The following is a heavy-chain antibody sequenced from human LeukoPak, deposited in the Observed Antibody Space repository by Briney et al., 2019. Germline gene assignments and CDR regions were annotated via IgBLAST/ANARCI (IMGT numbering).Heavy chain of an antibody. CDR3: ARAGIAAAGSWFDP. J-gene: IGHJ5*02. CDR1: GGSFSGYY. V-gene: IGHV4-34*01. D-gene: IGHD6-13*01. Sequence: SETLSLTCAVYGGSFSGYYWSWIRQPPGKWLKWIGSIYYSGSTNYNPSLKSRVTISVDTSKNQFSLKLSSVTAADTAVYYCARAGIAAAGSWFDPWGQGTLVTVSS. CDR2: IYYSGST.